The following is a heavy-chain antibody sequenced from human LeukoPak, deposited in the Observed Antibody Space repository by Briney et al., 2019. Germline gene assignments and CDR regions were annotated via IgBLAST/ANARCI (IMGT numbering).Heavy chain of an antibody. CDR1: GFTFSSYW. J-gene: IGHJ2*01. Sequence: PGGSLRLSCAASGFTFSSYWMHWVRQAPGKGLVWVSRINSDGSSTSYADSVKGRFTSSRDNAKNTLYLQMNSLRAEDTAVYYCAKDAFPEQLAPSYWYFDLWGRGTLVTVSS. V-gene: IGHV3-74*01. D-gene: IGHD6-6*01. CDR2: INSDGSST. CDR3: AKDAFPEQLAPSYWYFDL.